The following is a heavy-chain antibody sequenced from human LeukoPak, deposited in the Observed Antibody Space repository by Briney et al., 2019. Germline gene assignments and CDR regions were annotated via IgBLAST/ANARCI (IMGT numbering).Heavy chain of an antibody. Sequence: SQTLSLTCAISGDSVSSNSAAWNWIRQSPSRGLEWLGRTYYRSKWYNDYAVSVKSRITINPDTSKNQFSLQLNSVTPEDTAVYYCARGGPFVVVIAMGAFDIWGQGTMVTVSS. V-gene: IGHV6-1*01. CDR2: TYYRSKWYN. CDR3: ARGGPFVVVIAMGAFDI. D-gene: IGHD2-21*01. J-gene: IGHJ3*02. CDR1: GDSVSSNSAA.